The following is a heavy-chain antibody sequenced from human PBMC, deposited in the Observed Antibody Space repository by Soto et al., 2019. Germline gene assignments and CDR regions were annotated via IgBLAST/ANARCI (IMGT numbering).Heavy chain of an antibody. Sequence: PSETLSLTCTVSGGSISSDSYYWGWIRQPPGKGLEWIGSIYYNGGTYYNPSLRSRVTISVDTSKIQFSLKLSSVTAADTAVYYCAKHFYGSGSYWNFDYWGQGTLVTVSS. D-gene: IGHD3-10*01. CDR2: IYYNGGT. CDR1: GGSISSDSYY. V-gene: IGHV4-39*01. CDR3: AKHFYGSGSYWNFDY. J-gene: IGHJ4*02.